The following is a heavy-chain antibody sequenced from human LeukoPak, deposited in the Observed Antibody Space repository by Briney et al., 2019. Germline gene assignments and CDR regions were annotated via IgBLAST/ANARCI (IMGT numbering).Heavy chain of an antibody. J-gene: IGHJ6*02. CDR2: ISYDGSNK. D-gene: IGHD3-22*01. CDR1: GFTFSSYA. CDR3: ARDSRDYYDSSGYYSPYYYGMDV. V-gene: IGHV3-30-3*01. Sequence: PGRSLRLSCAASGFTFSSYAMHWVRQAPGKGLEWVAIISYDGSNKYYADSVKGRFTISRDNSKNTLYLQMNSLRAEDTAVYYCARDSRDYYDSSGYYSPYYYGMDVWGQGTTVTVSS.